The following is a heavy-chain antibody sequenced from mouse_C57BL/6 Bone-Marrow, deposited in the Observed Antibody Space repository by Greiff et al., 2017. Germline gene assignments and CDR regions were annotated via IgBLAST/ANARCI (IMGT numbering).Heavy chain of an antibody. CDR2: ISSGGSYT. V-gene: IGHV5-6*01. J-gene: IGHJ4*01. CDR3: ARCGLYSNYEYYYAMDY. D-gene: IGHD2-5*01. CDR1: GFTFSSYG. Sequence: EVQVVESGGDLVKPGGSLKLSCAASGFTFSSYGMSWVRQTPDKRLEWVATISSGGSYTYYPDSVKGRFTISRDNAKNTLYLQMSSLKSEDTAMYYCARCGLYSNYEYYYAMDYWGQGTTVTVSS.